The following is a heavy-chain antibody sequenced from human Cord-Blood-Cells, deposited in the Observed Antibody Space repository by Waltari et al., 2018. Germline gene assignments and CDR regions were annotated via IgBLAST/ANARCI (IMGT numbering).Heavy chain of an antibody. J-gene: IGHJ4*02. CDR1: GGSISSGGYY. V-gene: IGHV4-31*03. Sequence: QVQLQESGPGLVKPSQTLSLTCTVSGGSISSGGYYWSWLRQHPGKGLEWIGYIYYSGSTYYNPSRKSRVTISVDTSKNQFSLKLSSVTAADTAVYYCAREGTDQLLFDYWGQGTLVTVSS. CDR2: IYYSGST. D-gene: IGHD2-2*01. CDR3: AREGTDQLLFDY.